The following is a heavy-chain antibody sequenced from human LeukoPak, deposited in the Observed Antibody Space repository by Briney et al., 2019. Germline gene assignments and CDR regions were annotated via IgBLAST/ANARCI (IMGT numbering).Heavy chain of an antibody. Sequence: SVKVSCKASGGTFSSYAISWVRQAPGQGLEWMGGIIPIFGTANYAQKFQGRVTITADKSTSTACMELSSLRAEDTAVYYCARLYDFWSGLDYWGQGTLVTVSS. D-gene: IGHD3-3*01. CDR2: IIPIFGTA. CDR1: GGTFSSYA. V-gene: IGHV1-69*06. J-gene: IGHJ4*02. CDR3: ARLYDFWSGLDY.